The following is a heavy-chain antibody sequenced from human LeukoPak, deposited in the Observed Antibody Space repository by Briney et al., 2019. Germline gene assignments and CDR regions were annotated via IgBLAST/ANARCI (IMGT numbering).Heavy chain of an antibody. V-gene: IGHV3-30*18. D-gene: IGHD2-8*01. CDR3: AKGVGYGGMDV. CDR2: ISYDGHNE. Sequence: PGGSLRLSCAASGFTFSGYGMHWVRQAPGKGLEWVAVISYDGHNEYYGDSVKGRFTISRDNSKNTVFLQMNSLRAEDTAVYYCAKGVGYGGMDVWGQGTTVTVS. CDR1: GFTFSGYG. J-gene: IGHJ6*02.